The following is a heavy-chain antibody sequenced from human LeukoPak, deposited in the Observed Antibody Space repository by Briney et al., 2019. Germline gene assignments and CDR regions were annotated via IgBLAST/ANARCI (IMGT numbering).Heavy chain of an antibody. V-gene: IGHV4-34*01. CDR3: ARSTIFGVAHLGFDP. J-gene: IGHJ5*02. D-gene: IGHD3-3*01. Sequence: PSETLSLTCAVYGGSFSGYYWSWLRQPPGKGLEWIGEINHSGSTNYNPSLKSRVTISVDTSKNQFSLKLSSVTAADTAVYYCARSTIFGVAHLGFDPWGQGTLVTVSS. CDR2: INHSGST. CDR1: GGSFSGYY.